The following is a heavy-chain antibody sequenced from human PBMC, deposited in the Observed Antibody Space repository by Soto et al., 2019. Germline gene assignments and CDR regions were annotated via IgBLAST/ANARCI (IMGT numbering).Heavy chain of an antibody. D-gene: IGHD6-6*01. Sequence: QVQLVESGGDLVKPGGSLRLSCAASGFTFSDCYMSWIRQAPGKGLEWVSYISGTGSTIYYADSVKGRFTISRDNAKNSLYLQMNSLRAEDTAVYYCARGRLYYYYYMDVWGKGTTVTVSS. CDR1: GFTFSDCY. V-gene: IGHV3-11*01. CDR2: ISGTGSTI. CDR3: ARGRLYYYYYMDV. J-gene: IGHJ6*03.